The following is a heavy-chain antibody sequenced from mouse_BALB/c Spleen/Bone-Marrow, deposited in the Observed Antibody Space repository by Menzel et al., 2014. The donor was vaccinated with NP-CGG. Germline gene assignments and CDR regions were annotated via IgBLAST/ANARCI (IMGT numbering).Heavy chain of an antibody. CDR2: INPDSTTI. J-gene: IGHJ3*01. Sequence: DVMLVESGGGLVQPGGSLKLSCAASGFDFXRYWMGWVRQAPGKGLGWIGEINPDSTTINYTPSLKYKFIISRDNAKNTLYLQMSNVRSEDTALYYCARLGYYGGFAYWGQGTLVTVSA. D-gene: IGHD2-3*01. V-gene: IGHV4-1*02. CDR1: GFDFXRYW. CDR3: ARLGYYGGFAY.